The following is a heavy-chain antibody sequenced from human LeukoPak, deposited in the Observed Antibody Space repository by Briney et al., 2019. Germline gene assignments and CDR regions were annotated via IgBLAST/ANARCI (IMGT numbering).Heavy chain of an antibody. CDR2: INRSGGNT. CDR1: GYTFTSYY. V-gene: IGHV1-46*01. D-gene: IGHD3-10*01. Sequence: ASVKVSCKASGYTFTSYYMHWVRQAPGQGLEWMGIINRSGGNTSYAQKFQGRVTMTRDTSTSTVYMELSSLRSEDTAVYYCARGPMVRGVYMNWFDPWGQGTLVTVSS. J-gene: IGHJ5*02. CDR3: ARGPMVRGVYMNWFDP.